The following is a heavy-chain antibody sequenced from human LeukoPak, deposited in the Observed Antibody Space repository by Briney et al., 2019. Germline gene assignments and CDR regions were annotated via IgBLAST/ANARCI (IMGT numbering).Heavy chain of an antibody. Sequence: GGSLRLSCAASGFTFSSYSMNWVRQAPGKGLEWVSYISSSSSTIYYADSVKGRFTISRDNAKNSLYLQMNSLRAEDTAVYYCARDVEMATIDDFDYWGQGTLVTVSS. D-gene: IGHD5-24*01. CDR2: ISSSSSTI. V-gene: IGHV3-48*04. CDR1: GFTFSSYS. J-gene: IGHJ4*02. CDR3: ARDVEMATIDDFDY.